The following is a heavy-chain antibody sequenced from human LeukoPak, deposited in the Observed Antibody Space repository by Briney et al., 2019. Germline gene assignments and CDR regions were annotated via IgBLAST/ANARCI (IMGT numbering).Heavy chain of an antibody. CDR1: GGTFSSYA. V-gene: IGHV1-46*01. D-gene: IGHD3-22*01. CDR3: ARGGSSGYQPYYFDY. CDR2: INPSGGST. Sequence: ASVKVSCKASGGTFSSYAISWVRQAPGQGLEWMGIINPSGGSTSYAQKFQGRVTMTRDMSTSTVYMELSSLRSEDTAVYYCARGGSSGYQPYYFDYWGQGTLVTVSS. J-gene: IGHJ4*02.